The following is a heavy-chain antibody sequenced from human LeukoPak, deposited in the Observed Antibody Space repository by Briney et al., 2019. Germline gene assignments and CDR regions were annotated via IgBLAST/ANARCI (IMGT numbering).Heavy chain of an antibody. J-gene: IGHJ4*02. CDR3: TRVGYIDEGIDY. CDR1: GFTFSSYG. V-gene: IGHV3-23*01. Sequence: GGSLRLSCAASGFTFSSYGMSWVRQAPGKGLEWVSAITGNGANTFYADSVKGRFTISRDNAKNPLYLQMNSLRAEDTAIYYCTRVGYIDEGIDYWGQGTLVTVSS. CDR2: ITGNGANT. D-gene: IGHD5-24*01.